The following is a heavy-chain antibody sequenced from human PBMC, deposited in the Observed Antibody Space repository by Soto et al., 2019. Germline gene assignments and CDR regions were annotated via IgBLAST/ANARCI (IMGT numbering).Heavy chain of an antibody. CDR1: GFTFSNAW. J-gene: IGHJ4*02. Sequence: GGSLRLSCAASGFTFSNAWMSWVRQAPGKGLEWVGRIKSETDGGTTDNAAPVKERSTISRDDSKNTMYLQMNSMTTEDKAVYYCTKDLENGYDFWRGYYYGYWGQGTLVTVSS. CDR2: IKSETDGGTT. CDR3: TKDLENGYDFWRGYYYGY. V-gene: IGHV3-15*01. D-gene: IGHD3-3*01.